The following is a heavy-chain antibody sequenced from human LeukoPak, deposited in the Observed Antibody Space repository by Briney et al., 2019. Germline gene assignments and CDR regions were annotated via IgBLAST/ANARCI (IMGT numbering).Heavy chain of an antibody. CDR2: IYTTGST. CDR1: GGSINSYY. CDR3: ARDGRGDYDFWSGYPVFDY. J-gene: IGHJ4*02. V-gene: IGHV4-4*07. D-gene: IGHD3-3*01. Sequence: SETLSLTCSVSGGSINSYYWSWIRQSAGKGLEWIGRIYTTGSTNYNPSLGSRVTISLDTSKNQVSLKLSSVTAADTAVYYCARDGRGDYDFWSGYPVFDYWGQGTLVTVSS.